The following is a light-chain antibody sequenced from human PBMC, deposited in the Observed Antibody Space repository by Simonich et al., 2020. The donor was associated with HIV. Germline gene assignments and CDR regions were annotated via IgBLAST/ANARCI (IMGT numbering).Light chain of an antibody. J-gene: IGKJ2*01. CDR1: QDINNY. CDR3: QQHDNLYT. Sequence: DIQMTQSPSSLSASVGDRVTITCQASQDINNYLNWYQQKPGKAPKLLLYDASNFKTGVPSRFSGSGSWTDFSFTISSLKPEDVATYYCQQHDNLYTFGQGTKLEIK. V-gene: IGKV1-33*01. CDR2: DAS.